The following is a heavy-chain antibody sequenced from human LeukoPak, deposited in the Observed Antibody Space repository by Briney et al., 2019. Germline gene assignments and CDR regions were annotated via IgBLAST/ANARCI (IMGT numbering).Heavy chain of an antibody. D-gene: IGHD5-12*01. CDR1: GGSISSYY. J-gene: IGHJ4*02. Sequence: PSETLSLTCTVSGGSISSYYWSWMRQPPGKGLEWIGYIYYSGSTNYNPSLKSRDTISVDTSKNQFSLKLSSVTAADTAVYYCTATPLVATIAETWGQGNLVTVSS. V-gene: IGHV4-59*01. CDR3: TATPLVATIAET. CDR2: IYYSGST.